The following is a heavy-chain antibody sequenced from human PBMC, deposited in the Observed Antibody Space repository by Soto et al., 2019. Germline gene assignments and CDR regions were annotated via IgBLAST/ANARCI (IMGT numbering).Heavy chain of an antibody. Sequence: PGGSLRLSCAASGFTFSSYAMSWVRQAPGKGLEWVSVIYSGGSTYYADSVKGRFTISRDNSKNTLYLQMNSLRAEDTAVYYCARDSTNKSGYYAYYFDYWGQGTLVTVSS. CDR2: IYSGGST. CDR3: ARDSTNKSGYYAYYFDY. D-gene: IGHD3-3*01. CDR1: GFTFSSYA. V-gene: IGHV3-66*01. J-gene: IGHJ4*02.